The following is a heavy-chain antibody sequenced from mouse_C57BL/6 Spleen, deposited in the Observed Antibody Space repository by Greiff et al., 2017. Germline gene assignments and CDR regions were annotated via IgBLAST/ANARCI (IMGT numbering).Heavy chain of an antibody. CDR1: GYAFSSYW. CDR3: ARMRGYGSSYWYFDV. D-gene: IGHD1-1*01. V-gene: IGHV1-80*01. CDR2: IYPGDGDT. J-gene: IGHJ1*03. Sequence: VQVVESGAELVKPGASVKISCKASGYAFSSYWMNWVKQRPGNGLEWIGQIYPGDGDTNYNGKFKGKATLTADKSSSTAYMQLSSLTSEDSAVYFCARMRGYGSSYWYFDVWGTGTTVTVSS.